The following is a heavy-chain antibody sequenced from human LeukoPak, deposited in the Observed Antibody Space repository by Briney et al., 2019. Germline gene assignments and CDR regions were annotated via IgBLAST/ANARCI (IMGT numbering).Heavy chain of an antibody. CDR3: ARPSPVAGTGWFDP. J-gene: IGHJ5*02. CDR1: GFTFSSYG. CDR2: ISSSSSYI. D-gene: IGHD6-19*01. Sequence: GGSLRLSCAASGFTFSSYGMNWVRQAPGKGLEWVSSISSSSSYIYYADSVKGRFTISRDNAKNSLYLQMNSLRAEDTAVYYCARPSPVAGTGWFDPWGQGTLVTVSS. V-gene: IGHV3-21*01.